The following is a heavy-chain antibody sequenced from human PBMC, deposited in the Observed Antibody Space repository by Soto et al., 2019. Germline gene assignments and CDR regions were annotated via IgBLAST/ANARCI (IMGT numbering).Heavy chain of an antibody. V-gene: IGHV3-23*01. Sequence: EVQLLESGGGLVQPGGSLRLSCAASGFTFSSYAMSWVRQAPGKGLEWVSAISGSGGSTYYAGSVKGRFTISRDNSNNTGYVQMNMWRAEDTVGYDWANGGSYGSHYYYYYGMDVWGQGTTVTVSS. D-gene: IGHD1-26*01. CDR2: ISGSGGST. J-gene: IGHJ6*02. CDR1: GFTFSSYA. CDR3: ANGGSYGSHYYYYYGMDV.